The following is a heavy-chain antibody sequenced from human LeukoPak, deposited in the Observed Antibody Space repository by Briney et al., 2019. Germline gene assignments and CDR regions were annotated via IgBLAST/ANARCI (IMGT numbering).Heavy chain of an antibody. J-gene: IGHJ4*02. CDR3: ANYPGGSFDY. CDR1: GFTFSSYG. D-gene: IGHD3-10*01. V-gene: IGHV3-23*01. CDR2: ISGSGRLT. Sequence: GGSLRLSCAASGFTFSSYGMSWVRQAPGKGLEWVSGISGSGRLTYYADSVKGRFTISRDNSKNTLYLQMNSLRAEDTAVYYCANYPGGSFDYWGQGTLVTVSS.